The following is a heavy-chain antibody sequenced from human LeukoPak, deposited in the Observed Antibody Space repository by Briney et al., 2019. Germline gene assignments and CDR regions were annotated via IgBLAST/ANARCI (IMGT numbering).Heavy chain of an antibody. CDR2: INHSGST. Sequence: SETLSLTCAVYGGSFSGYYWSWIRQPPGKGLEWIGEINHSGSTNYNPSLKSRVTISIDTSKNQFSLKLSSVTAADTAVYYCARGPSLDYWGQGTLVTVSS. J-gene: IGHJ4*02. CDR1: GGSFSGYY. CDR3: ARGPSLDY. V-gene: IGHV4-34*01.